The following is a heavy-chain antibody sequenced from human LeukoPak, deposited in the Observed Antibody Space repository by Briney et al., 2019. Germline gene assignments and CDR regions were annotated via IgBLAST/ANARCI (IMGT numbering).Heavy chain of an antibody. CDR2: IYYSGST. J-gene: IGHJ5*02. CDR3: TRDLRQKRGYSGYDGPRGGWFDP. CDR1: GGSISSGGCY. D-gene: IGHD5-12*01. V-gene: IGHV4-31*03. Sequence: SETLSLTCTVSGGSISSGGCYWSWIRQHPGKGPEWIGYIYYSGSTSYNPSLKSRVTISVDTSKNQFSLKLNSVTAADTAVYYCTRDLRQKRGYSGYDGPRGGWFDPWGQGTLVTVSS.